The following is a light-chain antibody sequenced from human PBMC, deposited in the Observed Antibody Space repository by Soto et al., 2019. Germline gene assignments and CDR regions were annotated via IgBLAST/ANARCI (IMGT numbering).Light chain of an antibody. Sequence: DIQMTQSPSTLSASVGDRVTITCRASQSIISWLAWYQQKPWKAPKLLIYKASSLESGVPSRFSGSGSGTDFTLTISRLEPEDFAVYYCQQFGTSPLVTFGPGTKVDIK. CDR1: QSIISW. CDR2: KAS. V-gene: IGKV1-5*03. CDR3: QQFGTSPLVT. J-gene: IGKJ3*01.